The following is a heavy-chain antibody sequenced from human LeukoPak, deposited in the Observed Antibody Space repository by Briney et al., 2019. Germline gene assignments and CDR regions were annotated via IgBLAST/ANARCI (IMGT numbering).Heavy chain of an antibody. D-gene: IGHD6-13*01. Sequence: GESLRLSCTASGFTLSSYSMNWVRQAPRKGLEWVSSISSRSSYIYYADSVKGRFTISRDNAKNSLYLQMNSLRAEDTAVYYCARAGSTWSNFDYWGQGILVTVSS. CDR3: ARAGSTWSNFDY. CDR1: GFTLSSYS. J-gene: IGHJ4*02. V-gene: IGHV3-21*01. CDR2: ISSRSSYI.